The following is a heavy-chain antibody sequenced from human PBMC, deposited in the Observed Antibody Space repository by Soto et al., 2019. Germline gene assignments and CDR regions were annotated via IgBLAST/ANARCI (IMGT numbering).Heavy chain of an antibody. CDR1: GGSFSGYY. CDR3: ARGRGHFDY. Sequence: TLSLTCADYGGSFSGYYWSWIRQPPGKGLEWIGEINHSGSTNYNPSLKSRVTISVDTSKNQFSLKLSSVTAADTAVYYCARGRGHFDYWGQRTLVTVSS. V-gene: IGHV4-34*01. CDR2: INHSGST. J-gene: IGHJ4*02. D-gene: IGHD3-10*01.